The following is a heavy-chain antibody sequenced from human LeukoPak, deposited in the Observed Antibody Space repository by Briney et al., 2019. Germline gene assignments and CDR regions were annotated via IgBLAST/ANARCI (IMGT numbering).Heavy chain of an antibody. J-gene: IGHJ4*02. CDR3: AKRAYYYDSSGYYFDY. V-gene: IGHV3-23*01. D-gene: IGHD3-22*01. CDR2: ISGSGGST. Sequence: GGSLRLSCAASGLTFSSYAMSWVRQAPGKGLEWVSAISGSGGSTYYADSVKGRFTISRDNSKNTLYLQMNSLRAEDTAVYYCAKRAYYYDSSGYYFDYWGQGTLVTVSS. CDR1: GLTFSSYA.